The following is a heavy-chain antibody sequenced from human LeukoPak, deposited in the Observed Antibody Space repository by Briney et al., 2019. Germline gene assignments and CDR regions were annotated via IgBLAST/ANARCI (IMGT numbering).Heavy chain of an antibody. J-gene: IGHJ1*01. D-gene: IGHD3-22*01. V-gene: IGHV3-23*01. Sequence: GGSLRLSCAASGFTFSSYAMSWVRQAPGKGLEWVSAISGSGGSTYYADSVKGRFTISRDNSKNTLYLQMNSLKTEDTAVYYCTLLPTYYYDSSGYYAEYFQHWGQGTLVTVSS. CDR1: GFTFSSYA. CDR3: TLLPTYYYDSSGYYAEYFQH. CDR2: ISGSGGST.